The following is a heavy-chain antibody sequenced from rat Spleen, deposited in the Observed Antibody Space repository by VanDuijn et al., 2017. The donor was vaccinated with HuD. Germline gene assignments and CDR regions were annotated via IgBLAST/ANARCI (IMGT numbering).Heavy chain of an antibody. V-gene: IGHV5-7*01. Sequence: EVQLVESGGDLVQPGKSLKLSCAASGFTFSDYYMAWVRQAPTKGLEWVTTISSDGGRNFYRDSVKGRFTISRDNAKSTLSLQMDSLRSEDTATYYCARRHYGYTDYFDYWGQGVMVTVSS. J-gene: IGHJ2*01. D-gene: IGHD1-9*01. CDR3: ARRHYGYTDYFDY. CDR2: ISSDGGRN. CDR1: GFTFSDYY.